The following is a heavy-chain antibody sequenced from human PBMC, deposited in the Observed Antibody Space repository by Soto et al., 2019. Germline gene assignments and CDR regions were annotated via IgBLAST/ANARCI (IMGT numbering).Heavy chain of an antibody. CDR2: IIPIFGTA. Sequence: SVKVSCKASGGTFSSYAISWVRQAPGQGLEWMGGIIPIFGTANYAQKFQGGVTITADKSTSTAYMELSSLRSEDTAVYYCARWGVPGIAVAGTGQDYYYGMDVWGQGTTVTVSS. J-gene: IGHJ6*02. CDR1: GGTFSSYA. D-gene: IGHD6-13*01. CDR3: ARWGVPGIAVAGTGQDYYYGMDV. V-gene: IGHV1-69*06.